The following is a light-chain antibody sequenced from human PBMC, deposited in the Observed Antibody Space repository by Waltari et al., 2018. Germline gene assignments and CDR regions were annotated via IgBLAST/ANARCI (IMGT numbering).Light chain of an antibody. CDR3: QQLNSYPIT. J-gene: IGKJ5*01. Sequence: LASQGISSSVAGYQQKPGKAPKRLISAASTLQSGVPLRFSGSGSGTDFTLTISSLQPEDFATYYCQQLNSYPITFGQGARLEIK. CDR1: QGISSS. CDR2: AAS. V-gene: IGKV1-9*01.